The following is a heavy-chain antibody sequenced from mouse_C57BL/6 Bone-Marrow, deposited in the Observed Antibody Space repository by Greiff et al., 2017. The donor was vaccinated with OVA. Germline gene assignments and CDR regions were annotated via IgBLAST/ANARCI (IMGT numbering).Heavy chain of an antibody. D-gene: IGHD1-2*01. CDR2: IDPENGDT. CDR1: GFNIKDDY. Sequence: EVQVVESGAELVRPGASVKLSCTASGFNIKDDYMHWVKQRPEQGLEWIGWIDPENGDTEYASKFQGKATITADTSSNTAYLQLSSLTSEDTAVYYCTTSGRPFDYWGQGTTLTVSS. CDR3: TTSGRPFDY. V-gene: IGHV14-4*01. J-gene: IGHJ2*01.